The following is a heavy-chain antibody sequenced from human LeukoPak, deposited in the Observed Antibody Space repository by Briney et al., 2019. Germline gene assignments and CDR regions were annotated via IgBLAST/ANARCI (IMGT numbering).Heavy chain of an antibody. CDR1: GSSISSYY. D-gene: IGHD5-18*01. Sequence: PSETLSLTCTVSGSSISSYYWSWIRQPPGKGLEWIGYIYYSGSTNYNPSLKSRVTISVDTSKNQFSLKLTSVTAADTAVYYCARDGGGGSYGFDFWGQGTLVTVSS. CDR2: IYYSGST. J-gene: IGHJ4*02. V-gene: IGHV4-59*01. CDR3: ARDGGGGSYGFDF.